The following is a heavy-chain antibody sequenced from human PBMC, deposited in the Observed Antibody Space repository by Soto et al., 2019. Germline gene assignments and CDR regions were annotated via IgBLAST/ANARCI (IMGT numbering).Heavy chain of an antibody. J-gene: IGHJ4*02. CDR1: GYTFNSYG. V-gene: IGHV1-18*01. CDR2: ISAYNGNT. D-gene: IGHD3-3*01. Sequence: QVLLVQSGAEVKKPGASVKVSCKASGYTFNSYGVSWVRQAPGQGLEWMGGISAYNGNTKYSQNLQGRVTMTIDTTTSSAYLEVRSLRSDDTAIYYCARYFWSGQLPFYFDQWGQGTLVTGSS. CDR3: ARYFWSGQLPFYFDQ.